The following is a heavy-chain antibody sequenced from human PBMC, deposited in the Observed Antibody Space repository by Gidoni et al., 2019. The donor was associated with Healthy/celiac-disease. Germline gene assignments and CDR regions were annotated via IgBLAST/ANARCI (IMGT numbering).Heavy chain of an antibody. Sequence: QVQLVVSGGGLVKPGVSLSLSCAASGFPFSDYYMSWIRRAPGKGLGWFSYIMSSGSTRDYADSVKGRFTISRDNAKNSLYLQMNSLRAEDTAVYYCARGVDYFDYWGQGTLVTVSS. CDR2: IMSSGSTR. CDR3: ARGVDYFDY. J-gene: IGHJ4*02. V-gene: IGHV3-11*01. CDR1: GFPFSDYY.